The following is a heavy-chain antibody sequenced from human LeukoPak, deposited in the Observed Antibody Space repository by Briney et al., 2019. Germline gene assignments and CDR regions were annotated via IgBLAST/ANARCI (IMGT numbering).Heavy chain of an antibody. CDR2: IYRGGST. CDR1: GFTVSSNY. D-gene: IGHD3-3*01. CDR3: ARVRSLDYDFWSGYEIDY. Sequence: GGSLRLSCAASGFTVSSNYMTWVRQAPGKGLEWVSVIYRGGSTYYADSVKGRFTISRDNSKNTLYLQMNSLRAEDTAVYYCARVRSLDYDFWSGYEIDYWGQGTLVTVSS. V-gene: IGHV3-53*01. J-gene: IGHJ4*02.